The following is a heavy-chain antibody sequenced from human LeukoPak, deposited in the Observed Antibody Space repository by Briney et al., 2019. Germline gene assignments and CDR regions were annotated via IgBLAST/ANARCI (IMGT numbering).Heavy chain of an antibody. D-gene: IGHD3-22*01. CDR3: ASLTMIAYG. CDR2: IYHSGST. CDR1: GYSISSGYY. Sequence: SETLSLTCTVSGYSISSGYYWGWIRHPPGEGLEWIGSIYHSGSTYYNPSLKSRVTISVDTSKNQFSLKLSSVTAAGTAVYYCASLTMIAYGWGQATLVADCS. J-gene: IGHJ4*02. V-gene: IGHV4-38-2*02.